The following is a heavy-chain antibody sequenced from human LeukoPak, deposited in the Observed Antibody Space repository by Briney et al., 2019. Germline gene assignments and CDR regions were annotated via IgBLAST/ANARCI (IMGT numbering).Heavy chain of an antibody. J-gene: IGHJ5*02. Sequence: SETLSLTCTVSGGSISSYYWSWIRQLPGKGLEWIGYIYYSGSTNYNPSLKSRVTISVDTSKNQFSLKLSSVTAADTAVYYCARGYRSGPAAAGTNWFDPWGQGTLVTVSS. CDR1: GGSISSYY. V-gene: IGHV4-59*01. D-gene: IGHD6-13*01. CDR3: ARGYRSGPAAAGTNWFDP. CDR2: IYYSGST.